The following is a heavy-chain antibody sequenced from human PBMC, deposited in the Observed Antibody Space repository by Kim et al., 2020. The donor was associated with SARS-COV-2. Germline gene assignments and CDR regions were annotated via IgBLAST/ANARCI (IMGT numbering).Heavy chain of an antibody. J-gene: IGHJ4*02. D-gene: IGHD3-16*01. V-gene: IGHV1-24*01. Sequence: ASVKVSCKVSGYTLTELSMHWVRQAPGKGLEWMGGFDPEDGETIYAQKFQGRVTMTEDTSTDTAYMELSSLRSEDTAVYYCATRYSGAWGSYFDYWGQGTLVTVSS. CDR3: ATRYSGAWGSYFDY. CDR1: GYTLTELS. CDR2: FDPEDGET.